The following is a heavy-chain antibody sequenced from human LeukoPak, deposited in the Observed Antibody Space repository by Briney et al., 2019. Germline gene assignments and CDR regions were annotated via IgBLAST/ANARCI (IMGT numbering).Heavy chain of an antibody. CDR2: MNPNSGNT. CDR1: GYTFTSYD. Sequence: ASVMVSCKASGYTFTSYDINWVRQATGQGLEWMGWMNPNSGNTGYAQKFQGRVTMTRNTSISTAYMELSSLRSEDTAVYYCARWTWFGELLDYWGQGTLVTVSS. CDR3: ARWTWFGELLDY. J-gene: IGHJ4*02. V-gene: IGHV1-8*01. D-gene: IGHD3-10*01.